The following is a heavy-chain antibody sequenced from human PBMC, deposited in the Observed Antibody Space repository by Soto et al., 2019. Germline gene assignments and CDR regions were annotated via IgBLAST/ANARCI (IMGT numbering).Heavy chain of an antibody. CDR3: ARSGDSSGYHYGDDY. CDR1: GDSIISTNW. CDR2: IHHGGNI. J-gene: IGHJ4*02. V-gene: IGHV4-4*02. Sequence: SETLSLTCAVSGDSIISTNWWHWVRQSPDKGLEWIGEIHHGGNINYNPSLKSRVTISVDMSNNQFSLKLSSVTAADTAVYYCARSGDSSGYHYGDDYWGQGTLVTVSS. D-gene: IGHD3-22*01.